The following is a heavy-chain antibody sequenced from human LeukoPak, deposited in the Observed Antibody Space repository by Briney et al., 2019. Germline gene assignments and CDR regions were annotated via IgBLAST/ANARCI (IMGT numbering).Heavy chain of an antibody. CDR3: ARSATENNAFDI. CDR1: GYTLTELS. Sequence: ASVKVSCKVSGYTLTELSMHWVRQAPGKGLEWMGGFDPEDGETIYAQKFQGRVTITADESTSTAYMELSSLRSEDTAVYYCARSATENNAFDIWGQGTMVTVSS. V-gene: IGHV1-24*01. CDR2: FDPEDGET. J-gene: IGHJ3*02. D-gene: IGHD1-14*01.